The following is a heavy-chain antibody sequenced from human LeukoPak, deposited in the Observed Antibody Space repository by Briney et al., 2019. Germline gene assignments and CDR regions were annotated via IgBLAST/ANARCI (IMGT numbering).Heavy chain of an antibody. D-gene: IGHD2-2*01. V-gene: IGHV3-23*01. Sequence: GGSLRLSCAASGFTFSSYAMSWVRQAPGKGLEWVSAISGSGGSTYYADSVKGRFTISRDNYKNTLYLQMNSLRAEDTAVYYCAKDRGSRYCSSTSCTYYYYYYGMDVWGQGTTVTVSS. CDR3: AKDRGSRYCSSTSCTYYYYYYGMDV. J-gene: IGHJ6*02. CDR1: GFTFSSYA. CDR2: ISGSGGST.